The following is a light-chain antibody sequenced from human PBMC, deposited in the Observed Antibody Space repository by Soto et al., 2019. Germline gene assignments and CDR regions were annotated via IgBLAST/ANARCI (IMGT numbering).Light chain of an antibody. J-gene: IGKJ4*01. CDR2: DAS. V-gene: IGKV1-5*01. CDR3: QQYNSYWLT. Sequence: DIQMTRSPSTLSASVGDRVTITCRASQSLSSWLAWYQQKPGKAPKLLIYDASSLESGVPSRFSGSGSGTEFTLTISSLQPDDFATYYCQQYNSYWLTFGGGTKVEIK. CDR1: QSLSSW.